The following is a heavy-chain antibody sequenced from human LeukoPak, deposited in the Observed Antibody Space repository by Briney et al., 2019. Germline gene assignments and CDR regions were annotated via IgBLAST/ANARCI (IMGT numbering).Heavy chain of an antibody. Sequence: PGGSLRLSCAASGFTFSSYAMHWVRQAPGKGLEWVAVISYDGSNKYYADSVKGRFTISRDNSKNTLYLQMNSLRAEDTAVYYCARGRGGYSYGWLDYWGRGTLVTVYS. CDR2: ISYDGSNK. CDR3: ARGRGGYSYGWLDY. CDR1: GFTFSSYA. D-gene: IGHD5-18*01. J-gene: IGHJ4*02. V-gene: IGHV3-30-3*01.